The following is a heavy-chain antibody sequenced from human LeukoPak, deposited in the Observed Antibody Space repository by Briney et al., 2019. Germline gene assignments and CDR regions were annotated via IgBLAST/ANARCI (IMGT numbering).Heavy chain of an antibody. Sequence: SETLSLTCAVSGDSFSDNFWSWIRQPPGKGLEWIGEINHSGTANYNPSLRSRVIISIDTSKNQFSLKLISVTAADTAVYYCARMAYFARSVAPLIDYWGQGTLVTVSS. D-gene: IGHD2/OR15-2a*01. CDR3: ARMAYFARSVAPLIDY. CDR1: GDSFSDNF. V-gene: IGHV4-34*01. J-gene: IGHJ4*02. CDR2: INHSGTA.